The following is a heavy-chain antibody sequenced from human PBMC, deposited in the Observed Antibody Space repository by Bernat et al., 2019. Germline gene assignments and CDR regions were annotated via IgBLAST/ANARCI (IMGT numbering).Heavy chain of an antibody. Sequence: QVHLVECGGGVVQPGRSLRLSCEASGFTFNTYGMHWVRQTPGKGLEWVALIWFDGTTIFYADSVKGRFSISRDNFKNTLYLQMNSLRAEDTALYYCVRGRFCSGTSCYSGDAFDIWGQGTMVTVSS. CDR1: GFTFNTYG. V-gene: IGHV3-33*01. J-gene: IGHJ3*02. CDR3: VRGRFCSGTSCYSGDAFDI. CDR2: IWFDGTTI. D-gene: IGHD2-15*01.